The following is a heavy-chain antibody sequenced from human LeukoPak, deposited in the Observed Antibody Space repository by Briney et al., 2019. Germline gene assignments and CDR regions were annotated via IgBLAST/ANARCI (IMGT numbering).Heavy chain of an antibody. CDR2: INYSGRT. D-gene: IGHD1-7*01. J-gene: IGHJ5*02. CDR3: AIRNWNYENWFDP. CDR1: GGSMSSSSYY. Sequence: SETLSLTCTVSGGSMSSSSYYWGWIRQPPGKGLEWIGSINYSGRTYYNPSLKSRVTISVDTSKNQFSLKVNSVTAADTAVYYCAIRNWNYENWFDPWGQGTLVTVSS. V-gene: IGHV4-39*01.